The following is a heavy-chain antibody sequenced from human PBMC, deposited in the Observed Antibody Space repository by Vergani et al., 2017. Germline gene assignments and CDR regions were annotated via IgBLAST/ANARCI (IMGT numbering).Heavy chain of an antibody. D-gene: IGHD2-2*01. CDR3: SSNYCSGTSCTRVGAFDI. CDR2: IYYSGST. J-gene: IGHJ3*02. Sequence: QVQLQESGPGLVKPSQTLSLTCTVSGGSISSGGYYWSWIRQPPGKGLEWIGYIYYSGSTYYNPSLKSRVTISVDTSKNQFSLKLSSVTAADTAVYYCSSNYCSGTSCTRVGAFDIWGQGTMVTVSS. CDR1: GGSISSGGYY. V-gene: IGHV4-31*03.